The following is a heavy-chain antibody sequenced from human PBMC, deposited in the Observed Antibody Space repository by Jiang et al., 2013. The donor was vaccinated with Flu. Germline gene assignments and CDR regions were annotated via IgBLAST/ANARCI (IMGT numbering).Heavy chain of an antibody. CDR3: ARRQWLVRLADY. J-gene: IGHJ4*02. CDR2: IYYSGST. CDR1: GGSISSSSYY. Sequence: GSGLVKPSETLSLTCTVSGGSISSSSYYWGWIRQPPGKGLEWIGSIYYSGSTYYNPSLKSRVTISVDTSKNQFSLKLSSVTAADTAVYYCARRQWLVRLADYWGQGTLVTVSS. V-gene: IGHV4-39*01. D-gene: IGHD6-19*01.